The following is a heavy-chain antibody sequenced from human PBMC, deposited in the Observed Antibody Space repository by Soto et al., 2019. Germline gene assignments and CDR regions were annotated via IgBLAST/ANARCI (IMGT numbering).Heavy chain of an antibody. CDR2: IYYSGST. J-gene: IGHJ4*02. CDR1: GDSMSSYY. V-gene: IGHV4-59*01. Sequence: SETLSLTCTVSGDSMSSYYWSWIRQPPGKGLEWIGYIYYSGSTTYNPSLRSRVTMSVDTSKNQFSLRLSSVTAADTAVYYCARAKSNYQTFDHWGQGSQVTVSS. CDR3: ARAKSNYQTFDH. D-gene: IGHD4-4*01.